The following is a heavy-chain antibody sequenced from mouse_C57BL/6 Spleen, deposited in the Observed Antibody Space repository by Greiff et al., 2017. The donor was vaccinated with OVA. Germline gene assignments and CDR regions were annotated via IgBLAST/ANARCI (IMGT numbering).Heavy chain of an antibody. CDR2: ISSGSSTI. Sequence: EVQLVESGGGLVKPGGSLKLSCAASGFTFSDYGMHWVRQAPEKGLEWVAYISSGSSTIYYADTVKGRFTISRDNAKNTLFLQMTSLRSEDTAMYYCARAPIYYDYDVGFAYWGQGTLVTVSA. J-gene: IGHJ3*01. D-gene: IGHD2-4*01. CDR1: GFTFSDYG. CDR3: ARAPIYYDYDVGFAY. V-gene: IGHV5-17*01.